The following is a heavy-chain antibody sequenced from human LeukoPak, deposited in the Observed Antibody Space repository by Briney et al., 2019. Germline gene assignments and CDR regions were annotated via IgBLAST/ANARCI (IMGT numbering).Heavy chain of an antibody. D-gene: IGHD2-15*01. J-gene: IGHJ4*02. CDR1: GFTFSSYG. V-gene: IGHV3-48*02. Sequence: AGGSLTLSCVASGFTFSSYGMNWVRQAPGKGLEWITYISSRSSSIYYADSVKGRFTISRDNAKNSLYLQMNSLRDEGTAVYYCARGCSGGSCFGDFDYWGQGTLGTVSS. CDR2: ISSRSSSI. CDR3: ARGCSGGSCFGDFDY.